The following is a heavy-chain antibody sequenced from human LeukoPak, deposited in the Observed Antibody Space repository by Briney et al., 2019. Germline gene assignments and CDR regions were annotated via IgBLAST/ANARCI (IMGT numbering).Heavy chain of an antibody. D-gene: IGHD6-19*01. CDR2: ISGSGGST. Sequence: GGSLRLSCAASEFTFSSYAMSWVRQAPGKGLEWVSAISGSGGSTYYADSVKGRFTISRDNSKNTLYLQMNSLRAEDTAVYYCAKDLIAVAGTALDYWGQGTLVTVSS. CDR1: EFTFSSYA. V-gene: IGHV3-23*01. J-gene: IGHJ4*02. CDR3: AKDLIAVAGTALDY.